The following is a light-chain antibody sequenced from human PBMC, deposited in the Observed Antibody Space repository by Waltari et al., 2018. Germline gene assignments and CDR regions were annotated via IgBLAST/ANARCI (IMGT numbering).Light chain of an antibody. V-gene: IGKV1-5*03. CDR2: EAS. CDR1: QSISRL. Sequence: DIQMTQSPSTLSASVGDRVTITCRASQSISRLLAWYQQKPGKAPKLLIYEASSLESGVPSRFSGSGSGTEFTLTISSLQPDDFATYYCQQYNGYSRTFGQGTKLEIK. J-gene: IGKJ2*01. CDR3: QQYNGYSRT.